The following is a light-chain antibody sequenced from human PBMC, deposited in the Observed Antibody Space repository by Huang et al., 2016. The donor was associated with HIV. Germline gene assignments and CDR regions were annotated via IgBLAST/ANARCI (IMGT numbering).Light chain of an antibody. J-gene: IGKJ3*01. V-gene: IGKV1-33*01. Sequence: DIQMTQSPSSLSASVGDRVTITCQASQDISNYLHWYQQKPGKAPKVLIDDASNLETGVPSRFSGSGSGTDFTFTISSLQPEDIATYYCQQYNNLPTFGPGTKVHIK. CDR2: DAS. CDR1: QDISNY. CDR3: QQYNNLPT.